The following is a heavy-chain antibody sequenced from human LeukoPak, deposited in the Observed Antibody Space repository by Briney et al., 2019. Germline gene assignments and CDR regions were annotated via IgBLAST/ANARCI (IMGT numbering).Heavy chain of an antibody. CDR2: IGTAGDT. D-gene: IGHD6-13*01. CDR3: ARRARYSSTWYSLYYFDY. J-gene: IGHJ4*02. V-gene: IGHV3-13*01. CDR1: GFTFSSYD. Sequence: PGGSLRLSCAASGFTFSSYDMHWVRHATGKGLEWVSAIGTAGDTYYPGSVKGRFTISRENAKNSLYLQMNSLRAGDPAVYYCARRARYSSTWYSLYYFDYWGQGTLVTVSS.